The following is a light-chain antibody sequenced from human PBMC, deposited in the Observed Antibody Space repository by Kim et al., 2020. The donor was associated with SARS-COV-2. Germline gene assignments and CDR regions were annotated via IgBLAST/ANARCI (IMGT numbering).Light chain of an antibody. Sequence: SSELTQDPAVSVALGQTVRITCQGDSLRNYYAEWYQKKPGQAPLLVFYGKNNRPSGIPDRFSGSSSGNTVSLTITGAQAEDEADYYCHSRDTSGARLVFGGGTQLTVL. CDR2: GKN. J-gene: IGLJ3*02. V-gene: IGLV3-19*01. CDR1: SLRNYY. CDR3: HSRDTSGARLV.